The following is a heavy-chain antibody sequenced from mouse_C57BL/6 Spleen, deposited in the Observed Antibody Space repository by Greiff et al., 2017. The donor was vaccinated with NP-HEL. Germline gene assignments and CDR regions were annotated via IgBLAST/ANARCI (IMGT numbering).Heavy chain of an antibody. CDR1: GYTFTDHT. CDR3: ARGGYYYGSIWYFDV. Sequence: QVQLQQSDAELVKPGASVKISCKVSGYTFTDHTIHWMKQRPEQGLEWIGYIYPRDGSTKYNEKFKGKATLTADKSSSTAYMQLNSLTSEDSAVYFCARGGYYYGSIWYFDVWGTGTTVTVSS. CDR2: IYPRDGST. D-gene: IGHD1-1*01. V-gene: IGHV1-78*01. J-gene: IGHJ1*03.